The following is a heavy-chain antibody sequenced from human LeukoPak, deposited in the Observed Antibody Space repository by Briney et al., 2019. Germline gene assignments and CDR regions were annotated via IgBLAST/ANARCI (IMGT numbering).Heavy chain of an antibody. CDR1: GYSFTTYW. D-gene: IGHD4-23*01. CDR3: ARRYGGNLDY. V-gene: IGHV5-10-1*01. CDR2: IDPSDSYT. Sequence: NRGESLKISCKGSGYSFTTYWISWVRQMPGKGLEWMGRIDPSDSYTNYSPSFQGHVTISADKSFSTAYLQWTSLKASDTAMYYCARRYGGNLDYWGQGTLVTVSS. J-gene: IGHJ4*02.